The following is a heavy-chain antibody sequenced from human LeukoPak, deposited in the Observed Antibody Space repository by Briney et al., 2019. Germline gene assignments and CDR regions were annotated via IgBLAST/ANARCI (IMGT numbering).Heavy chain of an antibody. CDR1: GGTFSSYA. Sequence: SVKVSCKASGGTFSSYAISWVRQAPGQGLEWMGGIIPIFGTANYAQKFQGRVPITTEESTSTAYMELSSLRSEDTAVYYCARVSIAAAGTLDYWGQGTLVTVSS. V-gene: IGHV1-69*05. CDR2: IIPIFGTA. J-gene: IGHJ4*02. CDR3: ARVSIAAAGTLDY. D-gene: IGHD6-13*01.